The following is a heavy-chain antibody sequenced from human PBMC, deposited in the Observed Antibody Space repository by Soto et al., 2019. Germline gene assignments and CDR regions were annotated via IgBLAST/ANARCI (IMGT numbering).Heavy chain of an antibody. Sequence: SETLSLTCAVYGGSFSGYYWSWIRQPPGKGLEWIGYIYYSGSTNYNPSLKSRVTISVDTSKNQFSLKLSSVTAADTAVYYCARLIRPGYFDYWGQGTLVTVSS. J-gene: IGHJ4*02. CDR2: IYYSGST. D-gene: IGHD4-17*01. V-gene: IGHV4-59*08. CDR1: GGSFSGYY. CDR3: ARLIRPGYFDY.